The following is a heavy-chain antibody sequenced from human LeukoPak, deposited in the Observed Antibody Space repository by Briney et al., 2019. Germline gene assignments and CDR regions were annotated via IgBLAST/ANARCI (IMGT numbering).Heavy chain of an antibody. D-gene: IGHD3-22*01. Sequence: GGSLRLSCVASGFTFSGYGMHWVRQAPGKGLEWVAFIRFDANDKYYADSVKGRFTISRNSSQNTLYLQMNSLRAEDTAVYYCAKDYYRPFLYNYYDSTGKNYFDYWGQGTLVTVSS. CDR2: IRFDANDK. CDR1: GFTFSGYG. J-gene: IGHJ4*02. CDR3: AKDYYRPFLYNYYDSTGKNYFDY. V-gene: IGHV3-30*02.